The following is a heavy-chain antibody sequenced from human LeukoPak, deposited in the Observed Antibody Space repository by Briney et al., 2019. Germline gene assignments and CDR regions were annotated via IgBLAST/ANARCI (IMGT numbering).Heavy chain of an antibody. D-gene: IGHD3-3*01. CDR1: GYTFTSYG. J-gene: IGHJ5*02. CDR3: AFKSGYDNWFDP. CDR2: ISAYNGNT. V-gene: IGHV1-18*01. Sequence: ASVKVSCKASGYTFTSYGISRVRQAPGQGLEWMGWISAYNGNTNYAQKLQGRVTMTTDTSTSTAYMELRSLRSDDTAVYYCAFKSGYDNWFDPWGQGTLVTVSS.